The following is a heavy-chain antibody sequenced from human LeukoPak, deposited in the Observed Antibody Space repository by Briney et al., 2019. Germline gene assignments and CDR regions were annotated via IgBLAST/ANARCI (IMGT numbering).Heavy chain of an antibody. Sequence: SGGSLRLSCAASGFTFSSYAMSRVRQAPGKGLEWVSGITGSGHTTYYADSVKGRFTISRDNSKNTLYVQMNSLRAEDTAVYYCAKAIRNLGWYFDLWGRGTLVTVSS. CDR1: GFTFSSYA. D-gene: IGHD3-3*01. J-gene: IGHJ2*01. CDR3: AKAIRNLGWYFDL. CDR2: ITGSGHTT. V-gene: IGHV3-23*01.